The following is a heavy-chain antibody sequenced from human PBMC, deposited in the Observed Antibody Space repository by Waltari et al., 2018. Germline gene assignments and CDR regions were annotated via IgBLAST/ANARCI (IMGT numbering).Heavy chain of an antibody. CDR1: GFNFCNFG. D-gene: IGHD2-2*02. V-gene: IGHV3-30*02. J-gene: IGHJ4*02. Sequence: QVNLVESGGGVVQPGGSLRLACATSGFNFCNFGMHWVRQAPGKGLEWVALIWFDGSDKFYADSVRGRFTISRDNSARTLYLDMDSLRLDDTAMYYCAKDAFGNTYLDFWGQGTLVTVSS. CDR2: IWFDGSDK. CDR3: AKDAFGNTYLDF.